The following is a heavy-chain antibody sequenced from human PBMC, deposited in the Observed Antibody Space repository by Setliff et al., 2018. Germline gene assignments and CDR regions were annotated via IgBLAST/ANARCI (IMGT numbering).Heavy chain of an antibody. D-gene: IGHD1-1*01. CDR1: GFNFSMYW. CDR3: VRPRGEPYYYMDV. Sequence: HPGGSLRLSCTASGFNFSMYWMSWVRQAPGKGLEWVANIKQDGSEKYYVDSVKGRFTVSRDNAKNSLYLQMNSLRAEDTALYYCVRPRGEPYYYMDVWGKGTTVTVSS. CDR2: IKQDGSEK. J-gene: IGHJ6*03. V-gene: IGHV3-7*05.